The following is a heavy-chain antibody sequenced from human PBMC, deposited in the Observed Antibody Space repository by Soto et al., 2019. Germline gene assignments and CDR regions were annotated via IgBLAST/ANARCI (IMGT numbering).Heavy chain of an antibody. CDR3: ARDHGTPRSPNNWFDP. D-gene: IGHD6-6*01. Sequence: ASVKVSCKASGYTFTYYGISWVRQAPGQGLEWMGWISGNNGDTNYAQKFQGRVTMTTDTSTSTAYMELRSLRSDDTAVYYCARDHGTPRSPNNWFDPWGQGTLVTVSS. CDR2: ISGNNGDT. V-gene: IGHV1-18*04. J-gene: IGHJ5*02. CDR1: GYTFTYYG.